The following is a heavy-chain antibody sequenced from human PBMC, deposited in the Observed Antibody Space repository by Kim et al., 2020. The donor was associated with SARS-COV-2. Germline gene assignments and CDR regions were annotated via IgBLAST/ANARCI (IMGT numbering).Heavy chain of an antibody. J-gene: IGHJ4*02. CDR3: AREPQYPGGGHPFDY. V-gene: IGHV1-69*13. Sequence: SVKVSCKASGGTFSSYAISWVRQAPGQGLEWMGGIIPIFGTANYAQKFQGRVTITADESTSTAYMELSSLRSEDTAVYYCAREPQYPGGGHPFDYWGQGTLVTVSS. CDR1: GGTFSSYA. CDR2: IIPIFGTA. D-gene: IGHD1-26*01.